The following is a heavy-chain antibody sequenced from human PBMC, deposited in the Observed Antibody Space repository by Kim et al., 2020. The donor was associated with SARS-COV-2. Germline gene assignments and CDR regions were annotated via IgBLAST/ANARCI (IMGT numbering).Heavy chain of an antibody. D-gene: IGHD6-19*01. CDR2: IYHSGST. V-gene: IGHV4-4*02. J-gene: IGHJ4*02. Sequence: SETLSLTCAVSGGSISSSNWWSWVRQPPGKGLEWIGEIYHSGSTNYNPSLKSRVTISVDKSKNQFSLKLSSATAADTAVYYCARHWGYSSGRNDYWGQGTLVTVSS. CDR3: ARHWGYSSGRNDY. CDR1: GGSISSSNW.